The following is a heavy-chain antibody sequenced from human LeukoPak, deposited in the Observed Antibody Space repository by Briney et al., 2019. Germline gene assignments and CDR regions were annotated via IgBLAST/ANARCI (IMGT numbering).Heavy chain of an antibody. CDR2: IYTTGST. CDR1: GGSISSTSYY. Sequence: SETLSLTCTVSGGSISSTSYYWSWIRQPAGKGLEWIGHIYTTGSTNYNPSLKSRVTISLDTSKNHFSLKLSSVTAADTAVYYCARGAYFYGSGINWFDPWGQGTLITLSS. V-gene: IGHV4-61*09. D-gene: IGHD3-10*01. J-gene: IGHJ5*02. CDR3: ARGAYFYGSGINWFDP.